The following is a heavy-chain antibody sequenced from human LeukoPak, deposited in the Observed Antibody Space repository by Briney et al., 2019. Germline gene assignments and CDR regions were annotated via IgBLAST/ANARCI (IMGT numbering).Heavy chain of an antibody. CDR2: IIPIFGTA. V-gene: IGHV1-69*01. D-gene: IGHD6-6*01. CDR1: GGTFSSYA. CDR3: ARDTSIAARPGAFDI. Sequence: SVKVSCKASGGTFSSYAISWVRQAPGQGLEWMGGIIPIFGTANYAQKFQGRVTITADESTSTAYMELSSLRSEDTAVYYCARDTSIAARPGAFDIWGQGTMVTVSS. J-gene: IGHJ3*02.